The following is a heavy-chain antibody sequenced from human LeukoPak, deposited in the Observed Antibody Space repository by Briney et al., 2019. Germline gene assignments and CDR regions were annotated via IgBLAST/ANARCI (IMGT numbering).Heavy chain of an antibody. CDR2: IRSKAYGGTT. D-gene: IGHD3-3*01. Sequence: GGSLRLSCTASGFTFGDYAMSWVRQAPGKGLEWVGFIRSKAYGGTTEYAASVKGRFTISRDDSKSIAYLQMNSLKTEDTAVYYCTRGGVLRFLEWLFHYWGQGTLVTVSS. J-gene: IGHJ4*02. CDR1: GFTFGDYA. CDR3: TRGGVLRFLEWLFHY. V-gene: IGHV3-49*04.